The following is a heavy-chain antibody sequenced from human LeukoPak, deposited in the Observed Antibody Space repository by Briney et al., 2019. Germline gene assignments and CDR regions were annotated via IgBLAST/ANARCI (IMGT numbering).Heavy chain of an antibody. Sequence: PGGSLRLSCAASGFTFSSYEMNWVRQAPGKGLEWVSYISSSGSTIYYADSVKGRFTISRDNAKNSLYLQMNSLRAEDTAVYYCASIPKTRWLQLVYWGQGTLVTVSS. J-gene: IGHJ4*02. V-gene: IGHV3-48*03. CDR3: ASIPKTRWLQLVY. D-gene: IGHD5-24*01. CDR2: ISSSGSTI. CDR1: GFTFSSYE.